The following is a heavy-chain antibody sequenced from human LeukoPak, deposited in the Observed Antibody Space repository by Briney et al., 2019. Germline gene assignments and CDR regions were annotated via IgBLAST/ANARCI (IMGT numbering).Heavy chain of an antibody. CDR3: ARDRIAVAGTGGY. J-gene: IGHJ4*02. CDR2: ISGGGGST. D-gene: IGHD6-19*01. Sequence: GGSLRLSCAASGFTFSSYAMSWVRQAPGKGLEWVSAISGGGGSTYYADSVKGRFTISRDNSKNTLYLQMNSLRAEDTAVYYCARDRIAVAGTGGYWGQGTLVTVSS. V-gene: IGHV3-23*01. CDR1: GFTFSSYA.